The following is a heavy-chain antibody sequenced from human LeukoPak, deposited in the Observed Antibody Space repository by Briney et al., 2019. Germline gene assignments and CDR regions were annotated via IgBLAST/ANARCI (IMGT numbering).Heavy chain of an antibody. CDR1: GGSISSSTYY. CDR3: ARRSSWYFGY. D-gene: IGHD6-13*01. V-gene: IGHV4-39*07. J-gene: IGHJ4*02. CDR2: IYYSGST. Sequence: SETLSLTCTVSGGSISSSTYYWGWIRQPPGKGLEWIGSIYYSGSTYYNPSLKSRVTISVDTSKNQFSLKLSSVTAADTAVYYCARRSSWYFGYWGQGTLVTVSS.